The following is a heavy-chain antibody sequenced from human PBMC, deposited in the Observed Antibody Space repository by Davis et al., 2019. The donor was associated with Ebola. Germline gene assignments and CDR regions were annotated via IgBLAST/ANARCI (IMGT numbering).Heavy chain of an antibody. CDR3: ARHSGSYLTYYFDY. V-gene: IGHV4-59*08. D-gene: IGHD1-26*01. Sequence: MPSETLSLTCTVSGDSMTSYYWTWIRQPPGKGLDWIGYVYDNGSPSYSPSLKSRVSMSMDMSKNQFSLKLSSVTAADTAVYYCARHSGSYLTYYFDYWGQGTLVTVSS. J-gene: IGHJ4*02. CDR2: VYDNGSP. CDR1: GDSMTSYY.